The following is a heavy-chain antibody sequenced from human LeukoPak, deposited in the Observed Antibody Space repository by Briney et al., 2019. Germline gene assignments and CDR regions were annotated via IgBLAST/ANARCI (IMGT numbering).Heavy chain of an antibody. D-gene: IGHD5-18*01. V-gene: IGHV3-23*01. CDR3: ARKVAVAMDLDY. Sequence: GGSLRLSCAASGFTFSTYAMNWIRQAPGKGLEWVSTISGGGPRTYYADSVKGRFTISRDNSKNTLSLQMTGLRVEDTAVYYCARKVAVAMDLDYWGQGTLVTVSS. J-gene: IGHJ4*02. CDR2: ISGGGPRT. CDR1: GFTFSTYA.